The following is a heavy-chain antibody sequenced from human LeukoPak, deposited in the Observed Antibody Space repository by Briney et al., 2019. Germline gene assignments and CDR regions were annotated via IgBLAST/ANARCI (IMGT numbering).Heavy chain of an antibody. Sequence: GGSLRLSCAASGLIFSGHGMHWVRQAPGKGLEWVAVISYDGSNKYYADSVKGRFTISRDNSKNTLYLRMNSLRAEDTAVYYCARSNCSGGSCYSYYFDYWGQGTLVTVSS. V-gene: IGHV3-30*19. CDR1: GLIFSGHG. J-gene: IGHJ4*02. D-gene: IGHD2-15*01. CDR3: ARSNCSGGSCYSYYFDY. CDR2: ISYDGSNK.